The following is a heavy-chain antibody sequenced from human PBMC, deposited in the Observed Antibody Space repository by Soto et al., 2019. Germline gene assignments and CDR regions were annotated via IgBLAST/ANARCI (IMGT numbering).Heavy chain of an antibody. CDR2: IFSNDEK. CDR1: GFSLSNARMG. D-gene: IGHD3-3*01. J-gene: IGHJ2*01. Sequence: QVTLKESGPVLVKPTETLTLTCTVSGFSLSNARMGVSWIRQPPGKALEWLAHIFSNDEKSYSTSLKSRLTISKDTSKSQVVLTMTNMDPVDTATYYCARETYYDFWSGYYYWYFYLWGRGTLVTVSS. V-gene: IGHV2-26*01. CDR3: ARETYYDFWSGYYYWYFYL.